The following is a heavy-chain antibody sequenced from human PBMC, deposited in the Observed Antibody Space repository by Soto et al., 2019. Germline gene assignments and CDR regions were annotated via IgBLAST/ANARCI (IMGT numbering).Heavy chain of an antibody. J-gene: IGHJ4*02. Sequence: SETLSLTCSVSGGSISSRSYYWGWIRQPPGKGLEWIGSIYSSGSTYYNPSLKSRVTISVDASKNQFSLKLSSVTAADTAVYYVARSGSWLQNFDYWGPGTLVTVSS. CDR3: ARSGSWLQNFDY. CDR2: IYSSGST. D-gene: IGHD6-19*01. V-gene: IGHV4-39*01. CDR1: GGSISSRSYY.